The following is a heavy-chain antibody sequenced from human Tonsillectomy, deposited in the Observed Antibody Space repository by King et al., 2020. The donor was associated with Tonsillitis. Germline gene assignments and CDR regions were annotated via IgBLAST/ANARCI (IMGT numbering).Heavy chain of an antibody. D-gene: IGHD6-19*01. J-gene: IGHJ4*02. CDR1: GFTFSSYS. CDR2: ISSSSSYI. CDR3: ARVDVGSSGWYEENDY. V-gene: IGHV3-21*01. Sequence: VQLVESGGGLVKPGGSLRLSCAASGFTFSSYSMNWVRQAPGKGLEWVSSISSSSSYIYYADSVKGRFTISRDNAKNSLYLQMNSLRAEDTAVYYCARVDVGSSGWYEENDYWGQGTLVTVSS.